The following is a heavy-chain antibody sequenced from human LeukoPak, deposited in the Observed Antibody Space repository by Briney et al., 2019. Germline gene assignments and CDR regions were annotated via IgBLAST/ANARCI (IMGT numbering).Heavy chain of an antibody. J-gene: IGHJ4*02. Sequence: GGSLRLSCAASGFTVSRNYMHWVRQAPGKGLEWVSIIYSGGGTSYADSVKGRFIISRDNSKNTLYLQMNSLRAEDTAVYYCASTLPSDSSGYYYVGYFDYWGQGTLVTVSS. D-gene: IGHD3-22*01. CDR3: ASTLPSDSSGYYYVGYFDY. V-gene: IGHV3-53*01. CDR1: GFTVSRNY. CDR2: IYSGGGT.